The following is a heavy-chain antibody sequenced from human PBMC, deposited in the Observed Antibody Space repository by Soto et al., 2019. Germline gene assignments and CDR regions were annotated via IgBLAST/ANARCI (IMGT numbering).Heavy chain of an antibody. J-gene: IGHJ4*02. CDR3: ARRVTMQYYFDD. CDR2: INHSGST. Sequence: QVQLQQWGAGLLKPSETLSRTCAVYGGSFSGYYWSWIRQPPGKGLEWIGEINHSGSTNYNPSLKSRVTISVDTSKNQFYLKLTSVTAADTAVYYCARRVTMQYYFDDWGQGTLVPVSS. CDR1: GGSFSGYY. V-gene: IGHV4-34*01. D-gene: IGHD3-10*01.